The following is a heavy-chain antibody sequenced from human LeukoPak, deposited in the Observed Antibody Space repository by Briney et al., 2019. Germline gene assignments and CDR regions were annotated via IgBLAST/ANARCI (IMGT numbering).Heavy chain of an antibody. CDR1: GGSISSSSYY. CDR2: IYYSGST. Sequence: NPSETLSLTCTVSGGSISSSSYYWGWIRQPPGKGLEWIGSIYYSGSTYYNPSLKSRVTISVDTSKNQFSLKLSSVTAADTAVYYCASGAQIVVVVAATRPFDYWGQGTLVTVSS. CDR3: ASGAQIVVVVAATRPFDY. D-gene: IGHD2-15*01. V-gene: IGHV4-39*01. J-gene: IGHJ4*02.